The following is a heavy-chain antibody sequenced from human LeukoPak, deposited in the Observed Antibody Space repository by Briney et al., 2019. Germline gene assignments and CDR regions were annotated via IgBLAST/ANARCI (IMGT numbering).Heavy chain of an antibody. CDR2: ISYLSSHI. CDR1: GFTFSEYD. J-gene: IGHJ4*02. D-gene: IGHD3-16*01. V-gene: IGHV3-21*01. Sequence: GGSLRLSCSASGFTFSEYDMNWFRQAPGKGLEWVSSISYLSSHIYYGDSVKGRFSISRDNAKNSLYLQMNTLGAGDTAIYYCGRAFPPLRTSSAGDLWGQGILVTVSS. CDR3: GRAFPPLRTSSAGDL.